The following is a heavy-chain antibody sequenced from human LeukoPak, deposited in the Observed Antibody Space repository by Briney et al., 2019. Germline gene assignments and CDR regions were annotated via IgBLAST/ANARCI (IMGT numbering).Heavy chain of an antibody. CDR2: ISYDGSNK. CDR1: GFTFSSYG. D-gene: IGHD2-2*01. Sequence: GRSLRLSCAASGFTFSSYGMHWVRQAPGKGLEWVAVISYDGSNKYYADSVKGRFTISRDNSKNTLYLQMNGLRAEGTAVYYCAKVVVVPAAILKIPEDAFDIWGQGTMVTVSS. V-gene: IGHV3-30*18. CDR3: AKVVVVPAAILKIPEDAFDI. J-gene: IGHJ3*02.